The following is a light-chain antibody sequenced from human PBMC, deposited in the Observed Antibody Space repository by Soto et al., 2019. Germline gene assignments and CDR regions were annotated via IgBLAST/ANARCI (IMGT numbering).Light chain of an antibody. CDR1: QTISSG. J-gene: IGKJ1*01. CDR2: KAS. CDR3: QHYNSYSEA. Sequence: DLQMTQSPSTLSGSVGDRVTITCWASQTISSGLAWYQQKPGKAPKLLIYKASTLKSGVPSRFSGSGSGTEFTLTISSLQPDDFATYYCQHYNSYSEAFGQGTKVDIK. V-gene: IGKV1-5*03.